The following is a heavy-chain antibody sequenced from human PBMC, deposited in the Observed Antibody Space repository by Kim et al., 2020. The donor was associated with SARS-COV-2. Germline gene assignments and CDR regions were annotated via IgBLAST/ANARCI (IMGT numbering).Heavy chain of an antibody. CDR1: GFTFSTYG. J-gene: IGHJ4*02. Sequence: GGSLRLSCAASGFTFSTYGMHWVRQAPGKVLEWVAIISYDGSNKYYADSVKGRFTISRDNSKNTLYLQMNSLIAEDTAVYYCAKDVTIVVVATWRIDYWGQGTLVTVSS. D-gene: IGHD3-22*01. CDR2: ISYDGSNK. V-gene: IGHV3-30*18. CDR3: AKDVTIVVVATWRIDY.